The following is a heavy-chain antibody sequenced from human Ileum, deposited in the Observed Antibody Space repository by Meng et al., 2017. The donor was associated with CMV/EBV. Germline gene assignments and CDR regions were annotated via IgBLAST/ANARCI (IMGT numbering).Heavy chain of an antibody. J-gene: IGHJ5*02. CDR1: GGSLTRYY. CDR2: IHPTGTT. Sequence: PLQAACPRSLRPSEALSSTCAVTGGSLTRYYWTWIRQPAGKGLEWVGRIHPTGTTDDNPSLRSRVSMSLDKSRNQFSLKLTSVTAADTAVYYCARAAARGVPVDLWGQGTLVTVSS. CDR3: ARAAARGVPVDL. V-gene: IGHV4-4*07. D-gene: IGHD3-10*01.